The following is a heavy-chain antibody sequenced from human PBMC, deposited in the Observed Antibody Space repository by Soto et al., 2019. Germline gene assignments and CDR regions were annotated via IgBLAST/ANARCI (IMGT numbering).Heavy chain of an antibody. Sequence: PGGSLRLSCAASGFTFSSYGMHWVRQAPGKGLEWVAVISYDGSNKYYADSVKGRFTISRDNSKNTLYLQMNSLRAEDTAVYYCAKAMVRRNYYYGMDVWGQGTTVTGSS. V-gene: IGHV3-30*18. D-gene: IGHD3-10*01. CDR2: ISYDGSNK. CDR3: AKAMVRRNYYYGMDV. J-gene: IGHJ6*02. CDR1: GFTFSSYG.